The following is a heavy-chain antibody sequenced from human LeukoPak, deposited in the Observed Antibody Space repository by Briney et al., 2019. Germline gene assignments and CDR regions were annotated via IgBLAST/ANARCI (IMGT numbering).Heavy chain of an antibody. J-gene: IGHJ6*02. D-gene: IGHD1-1*01. Sequence: SETLSLTCAVYGGSFSGYYWTWIRQPPGKGLEWIGEINHSRGTNYNPSLKSRVTISVDTSKNQFSLKLSSVTAADTAVYYCARGGYGIRYGMDVWGQGTTVTVSS. CDR3: ARGGYGIRYGMDV. CDR1: GGSFSGYY. CDR2: INHSRGT. V-gene: IGHV4-34*01.